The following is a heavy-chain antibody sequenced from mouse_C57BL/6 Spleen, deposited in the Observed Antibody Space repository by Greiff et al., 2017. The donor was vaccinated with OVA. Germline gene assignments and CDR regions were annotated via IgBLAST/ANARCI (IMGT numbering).Heavy chain of an antibody. CDR1: GYTFTSYW. Sequence: QVQLQPPGAELVRPGSSVKLSCKASGYTFTSYWMDWVKQRPGQGLEWIGNIYPSDSETHYNQKFKDKATLPVDKSSSTAYLQLRSLTSDDSAVYDCARNYYGSSYWYFDVWGTGTTVTVSS. V-gene: IGHV1-61*01. D-gene: IGHD1-1*01. J-gene: IGHJ1*03. CDR2: IYPSDSET. CDR3: ARNYYGSSYWYFDV.